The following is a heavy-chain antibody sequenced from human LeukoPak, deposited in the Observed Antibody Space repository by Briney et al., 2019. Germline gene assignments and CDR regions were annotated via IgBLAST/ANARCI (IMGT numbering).Heavy chain of an antibody. D-gene: IGHD3-22*01. CDR1: RFTVSSNC. CDR2: IYSGGST. Sequence: GSLRLSCAASRFTVSSNCMSWVRQATGKGLECVSLIYSGGSTYYADSVKGRFAISRDNSKNTLYLQMNSLRAEDTAVYYCARRAGDYSHPYDYWGQGTLVTVSS. V-gene: IGHV3-53*01. CDR3: ARRAGDYSHPYDY. J-gene: IGHJ4*02.